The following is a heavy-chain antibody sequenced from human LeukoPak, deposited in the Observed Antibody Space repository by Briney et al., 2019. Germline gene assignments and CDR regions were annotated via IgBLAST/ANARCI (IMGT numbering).Heavy chain of an antibody. Sequence: PGGSLRLPCAASGFTFSSYSMNWVRQAPGKGLEWVSSISSSSSYIYYADSVKGRFTISRDNAKNSLYLQMNSLRAEDTAVYYCARDSSSWYNYGMDVWGKGTTVTVSS. J-gene: IGHJ6*04. CDR2: ISSSSSYI. D-gene: IGHD6-13*01. CDR1: GFTFSSYS. V-gene: IGHV3-21*01. CDR3: ARDSSSWYNYGMDV.